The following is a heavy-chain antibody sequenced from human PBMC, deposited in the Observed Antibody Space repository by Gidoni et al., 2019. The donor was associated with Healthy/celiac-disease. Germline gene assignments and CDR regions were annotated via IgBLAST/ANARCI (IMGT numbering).Heavy chain of an antibody. D-gene: IGHD4-17*01. V-gene: IGHV1-18*01. J-gene: IGHJ4*02. CDR2: NGNT. Sequence: NGNTNYAQKLQGRVTMTTDTSTSTAYMELRSLRSDDTAVYYCARNDYGDYSGDYWGQGTLVTVSS. CDR3: ARNDYGDYSGDY.